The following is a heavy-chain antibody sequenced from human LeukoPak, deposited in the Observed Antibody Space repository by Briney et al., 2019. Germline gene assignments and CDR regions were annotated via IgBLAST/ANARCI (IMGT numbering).Heavy chain of an antibody. CDR1: GYTLTSYY. Sequence: ASVKVSCKASGYTLTSYYLHWVRQAPGQGLEWMARINPSGGSTSHAQKFQGRVTMTRDTSTSTVYMELSSLRSEDTAVYYCARPRYCSGGSCYCIDYWGQGTLVTVSS. V-gene: IGHV1-46*01. CDR2: INPSGGST. CDR3: ARPRYCSGGSCYCIDY. D-gene: IGHD2-15*01. J-gene: IGHJ4*02.